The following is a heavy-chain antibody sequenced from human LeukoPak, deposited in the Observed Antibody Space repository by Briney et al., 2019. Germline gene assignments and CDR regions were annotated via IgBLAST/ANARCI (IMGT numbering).Heavy chain of an antibody. J-gene: IGHJ4*02. D-gene: IGHD2-15*01. Sequence: PGGSLRLSCAASGFTVSSNYMSWVRQAPGKGLEWVSVIYSGGSTYYADSVKGRFTISRDNSKNTLYLQMNSLRAEDTAVYYCATRRRSYCSGGSCRDYWGQGTLATVSS. V-gene: IGHV3-66*01. CDR2: IYSGGST. CDR3: ATRRRSYCSGGSCRDY. CDR1: GFTVSSNY.